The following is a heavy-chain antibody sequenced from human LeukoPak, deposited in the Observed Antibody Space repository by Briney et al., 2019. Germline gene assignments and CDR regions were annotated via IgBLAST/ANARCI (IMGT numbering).Heavy chain of an antibody. J-gene: IGHJ3*02. Sequence: PGGSLRLSCAASGFAFSSYAMSWVRQAPGKGLEWLSAISGSGGSTYYADSVKGLFTISRDNSKNTLYLQMNSLRAEDTALYYCARLGVGATRDAFDIWGQGTMVTVSS. CDR1: GFAFSSYA. CDR3: ARLGVGATRDAFDI. CDR2: ISGSGGST. V-gene: IGHV3-23*01. D-gene: IGHD1-26*01.